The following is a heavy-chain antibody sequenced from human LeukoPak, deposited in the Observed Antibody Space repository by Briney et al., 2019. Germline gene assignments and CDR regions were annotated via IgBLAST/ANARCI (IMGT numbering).Heavy chain of an antibody. CDR3: ARTDSSSSPRH. D-gene: IGHD6-13*01. J-gene: IGHJ1*01. V-gene: IGHV1-2*02. CDR2: INPNSGGT. CDR1: GYTFTGYY. Sequence: GASVKVSCKASGYTFTGYYMHWVRQAPGQGLEWMGWINPNSGGTNYAQKFQGRVTMTRGTSISTAYMELSSLRSEDTAVYYCARTDSSSSPRHWGQGTLVTVSS.